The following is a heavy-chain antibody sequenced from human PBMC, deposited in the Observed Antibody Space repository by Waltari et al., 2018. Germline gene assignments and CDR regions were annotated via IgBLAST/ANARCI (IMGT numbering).Heavy chain of an antibody. D-gene: IGHD1-26*01. CDR3: ARGSFDSDSYFDV. Sequence: QVQLQESGPGLGKPSETLSLTCAVSGYPISSGYYWGWIRQPPGTGLEWIGSFYHSGTTYSSPSLKRRVTISVDTSKNQFSLKVTSLTAADTAIYYCARGSFDSDSYFDVWGRGTLVTVSS. V-gene: IGHV4-38-2*01. CDR1: GYPISSGYY. J-gene: IGHJ2*01. CDR2: FYHSGTT.